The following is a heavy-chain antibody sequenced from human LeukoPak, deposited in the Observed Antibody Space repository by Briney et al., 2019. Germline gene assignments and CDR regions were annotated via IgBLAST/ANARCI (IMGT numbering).Heavy chain of an antibody. CDR2: IIPIFGTA. D-gene: IGHD4-11*01. CDR1: GGTFSSYA. V-gene: IGHV1-69*06. J-gene: IGHJ6*03. CDR3: ARGGATTGYNYMDV. Sequence: ASVKVSCKASGGTFSSYAISWVRQAPGQGLEWMGGIIPIFGTANYAQKFQGRVTITADKSTCTAYMELSSLRSEDTAVYYCARGGATTGYNYMDVWGKGTTVTISS.